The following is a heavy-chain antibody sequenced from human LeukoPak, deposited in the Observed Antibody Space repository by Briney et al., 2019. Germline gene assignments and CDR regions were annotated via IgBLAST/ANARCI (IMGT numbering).Heavy chain of an antibody. CDR1: GGSISSYC. CDR2: IYTSGST. CDR3: ARDSYYYGSGSYPLDY. Sequence: PSETLSLTCTVSGGSISSYCWSWIRQPAGKGLEWIGRIYTSGSTNYNPSLKSRVTMSVDTSKNQFSLNLSSVTAADTAVYYCARDSYYYGSGSYPLDYWGQGTLVTVSS. D-gene: IGHD3-10*01. J-gene: IGHJ4*02. V-gene: IGHV4-4*07.